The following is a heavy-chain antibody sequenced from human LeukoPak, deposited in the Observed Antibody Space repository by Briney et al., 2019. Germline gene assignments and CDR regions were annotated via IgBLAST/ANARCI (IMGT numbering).Heavy chain of an antibody. Sequence: GGSLRLSCAASGFTFSNYAMTWVRQAPGKGLEWISSISISGGSTYYADSVKGRFIISRDNSRNTLYLHMNSLRAEDTAVYYCAQEPRSWLHLFDHRGQGTLVTVSS. D-gene: IGHD5-24*01. CDR2: ISISGGST. J-gene: IGHJ4*02. V-gene: IGHV3-23*01. CDR1: GFTFSNYA. CDR3: AQEPRSWLHLFDH.